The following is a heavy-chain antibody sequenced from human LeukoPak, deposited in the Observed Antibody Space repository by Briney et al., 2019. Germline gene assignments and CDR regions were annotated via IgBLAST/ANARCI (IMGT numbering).Heavy chain of an antibody. V-gene: IGHV4-59*08. CDR2: IFYSGRT. J-gene: IGHJ3*02. CDR1: GGSISSYY. CDR3: ASGGETFDI. Sequence: SETLSLTCTVAGGSISSYYWGWIRQPPGKGLEWIGYIFYSGRTNYNPSLKTRATISVDTSKNQFFRKLRSVAAAATAVYYCASGGETFDIWGQGTILTVSS.